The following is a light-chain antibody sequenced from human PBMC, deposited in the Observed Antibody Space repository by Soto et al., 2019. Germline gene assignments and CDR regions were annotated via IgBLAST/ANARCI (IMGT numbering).Light chain of an antibody. CDR1: ASDVGVYNY. Sequence: QSVLTQPPWASGSLGQSVTISCTGTASDVGVYNYVSWYQQHPGEAPKLMIYEVTKRPSGVPDRFSGSKSGNTASLTVSGLQAEDEADYYCSSYAGSSTLYVFGTGTKVTVL. J-gene: IGLJ1*01. V-gene: IGLV2-8*01. CDR2: EVT. CDR3: SSYAGSSTLYV.